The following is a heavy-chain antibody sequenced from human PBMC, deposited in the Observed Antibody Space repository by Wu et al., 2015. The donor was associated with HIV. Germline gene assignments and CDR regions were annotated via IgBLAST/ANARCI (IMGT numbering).Heavy chain of an antibody. D-gene: IGHD6-19*01. V-gene: IGHV1-46*03. CDR1: GFTFTNDY. Sequence: QVQLVQSRAEVKKPGASVKVSCKTSGFTFTNDYFHWVRQAPGQGLEWMGIINPSGDSTNYAQKFQGRVTMTRDTSTSTVYMELSSLKSEDTAVYYCGRGRIRYSSGWLYWYFDLWGRGTLVTVSS. CDR2: INPSGDST. CDR3: GRGRIRYSSGWLYWYFDL. J-gene: IGHJ2*01.